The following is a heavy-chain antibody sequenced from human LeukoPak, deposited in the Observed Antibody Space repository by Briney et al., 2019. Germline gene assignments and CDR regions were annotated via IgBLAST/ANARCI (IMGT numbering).Heavy chain of an antibody. Sequence: GGSLRLSCAASGFTFSSYAMSWVRQAPGKGLEWVSAISGSGASTYYADSVKGRFTISRDNSKNTLYLQMNSLRAEDTAVYYCARRLSGSDSHAFDIWGQGTMVTVSS. V-gene: IGHV3-23*01. D-gene: IGHD5-12*01. CDR1: GFTFSSYA. CDR2: ISGSGAST. CDR3: ARRLSGSDSHAFDI. J-gene: IGHJ3*02.